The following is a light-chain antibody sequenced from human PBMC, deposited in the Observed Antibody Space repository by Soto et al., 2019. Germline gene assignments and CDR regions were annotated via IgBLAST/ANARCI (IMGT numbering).Light chain of an antibody. Sequence: DIQMTQSPSTVSASVGDRVTITCRASQTISTWLAWYQQQPGKAPKLLLYKASSLESGVPSRFSGSGSGTEFTLTIRSLQPDDCATDYCQQYDTYPYTFGQGTKLEIK. V-gene: IGKV1-5*03. CDR3: QQYDTYPYT. CDR1: QTISTW. J-gene: IGKJ2*01. CDR2: KAS.